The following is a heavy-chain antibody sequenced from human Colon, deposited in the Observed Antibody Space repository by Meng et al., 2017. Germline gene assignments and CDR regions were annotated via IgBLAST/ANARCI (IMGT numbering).Heavy chain of an antibody. V-gene: IGHV4-61*01. CDR2: IYYSGST. Sequence: VPLQDAVPVLDRPSETLSLSCAVSGCSVISNSYYWSWIRQSPGKGLEWIGFIYYSGSTNYNPSLKSRVTISVDTSKNQFSLKVSSVTAADTAVYYCARDSGYDKNWFDPWGQGTLVTVSS. D-gene: IGHD5-12*01. CDR3: ARDSGYDKNWFDP. CDR1: GCSVISNSYY. J-gene: IGHJ5*02.